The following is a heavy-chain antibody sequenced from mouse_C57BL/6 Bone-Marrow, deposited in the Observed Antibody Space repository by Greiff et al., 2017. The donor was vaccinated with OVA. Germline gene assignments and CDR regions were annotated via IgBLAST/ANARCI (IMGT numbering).Heavy chain of an antibody. Sequence: VQLQQSGADLVRPGASVKLSCTASGFNIKDDYMHWVKQRPEQGLEWIGWIDPENGDTEYASKFQGKATITADTSSNTAYLQLSSLTSEDTAVYYCTTLLYYGSSYDAMDYWGQGTSVTVSS. CDR1: GFNIKDDY. D-gene: IGHD1-1*01. CDR2: IDPENGDT. CDR3: TTLLYYGSSYDAMDY. V-gene: IGHV14-4*01. J-gene: IGHJ4*01.